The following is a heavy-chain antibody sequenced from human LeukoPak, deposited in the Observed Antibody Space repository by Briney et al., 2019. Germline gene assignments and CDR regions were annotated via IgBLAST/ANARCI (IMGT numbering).Heavy chain of an antibody. CDR1: GGSISSSSYY. J-gene: IGHJ4*02. V-gene: IGHV4-39*01. CDR2: IYYSGST. Sequence: PSETLSLTCTVSGGSISSSSYYWGWIRQPPGKGLEWIGSIYYSGSTYYNPSLKSRVTISVDTSKNQFSLKLSSVTAADTAVYYCARIGTAMDPGVDYWGQGTLVTVSS. D-gene: IGHD5-18*01. CDR3: ARIGTAMDPGVDY.